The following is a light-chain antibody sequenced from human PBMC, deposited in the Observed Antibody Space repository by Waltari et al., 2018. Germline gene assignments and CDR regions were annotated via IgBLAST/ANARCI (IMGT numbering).Light chain of an antibody. J-gene: IGLJ2*01. CDR3: CSYAGPDNHVV. CDR2: EVN. CDR1: SSAIGGYNY. Sequence: QSALTQPRSVSGSPAQSVTISCSGTSSAIGGYNYVPWYQQYPGKAPKPISYEVNKRPPGVPDRFSGSKSGNTASLTISGLQTEDEADYYCCSYAGPDNHVVFGGGTKMTVL. V-gene: IGLV2-11*01.